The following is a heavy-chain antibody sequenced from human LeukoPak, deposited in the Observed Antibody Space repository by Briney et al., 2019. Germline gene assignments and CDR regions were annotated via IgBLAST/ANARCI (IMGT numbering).Heavy chain of an antibody. CDR2: IYCSGST. V-gene: IGHV4-59*01. Sequence: PSETLSLTRTVCGGSTSSYYWSRIRQPPGTGLERTGYIYCSGSTNYNPSLKSRVTISVDTSKNQFSLKLSSVTAADTAVYYCARGEYQLLYGLFDPWGQGTLVTVSS. J-gene: IGHJ5*02. D-gene: IGHD2-2*02. CDR3: ARGEYQLLYGLFDP. CDR1: GGSTSSYY.